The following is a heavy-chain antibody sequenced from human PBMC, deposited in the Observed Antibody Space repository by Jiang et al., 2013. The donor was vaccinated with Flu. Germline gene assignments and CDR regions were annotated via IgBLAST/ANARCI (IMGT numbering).Heavy chain of an antibody. D-gene: IGHD2-2*01. CDR2: IVVGSGNT. CDR1: GFTFANSV. J-gene: IGHJ6*03. V-gene: IGHV1-58*01. CDR3: AAAPHYQLEGHQFYHYYYMDV. Sequence: SGAEVKKPGTSVKVSCKASGFTFANSVVQWVRQARGQRLEWIGWIVVGSGNTNYAQKFQERVTITRDMSTGTAYMEVSNLKSGDTAVYYCAAAPHYQLEGHQFYHYYYMDVWGEGTTVTVSS.